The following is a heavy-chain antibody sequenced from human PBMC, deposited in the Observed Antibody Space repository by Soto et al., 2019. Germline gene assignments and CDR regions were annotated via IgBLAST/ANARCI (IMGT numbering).Heavy chain of an antibody. CDR2: ISAYNGNT. Sequence: QVQLVQSGAEVKKPGASVKVSCKASGYTLTSYGISWVRQATGQGLEWMGWISAYNGNTNYAQKLQGRVTMTTDTSTSTVYMERRSLRSDDTSVYYCATDSPHPRDWGQGTLVTVSS. CDR1: GYTLTSYG. J-gene: IGHJ4*02. CDR3: ATDSPHPRD. V-gene: IGHV1-18*01.